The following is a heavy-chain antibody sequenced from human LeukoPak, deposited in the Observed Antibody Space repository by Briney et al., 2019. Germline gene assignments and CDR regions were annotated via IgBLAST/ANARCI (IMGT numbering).Heavy chain of an antibody. CDR3: AKVRLTMIVIGPIDY. D-gene: IGHD3-22*01. CDR1: GFTFSSYG. Sequence: GGSLRLSCAASGFTFSSYGMHWVRQAPGKGLEWVAVISYDGSNKYYADSVKGRFTISRDNSKNTLYLQMNSLRAEDTAVYYCAKVRLTMIVIGPIDYWGQGTLVTVSS. V-gene: IGHV3-30*18. CDR2: ISYDGSNK. J-gene: IGHJ4*02.